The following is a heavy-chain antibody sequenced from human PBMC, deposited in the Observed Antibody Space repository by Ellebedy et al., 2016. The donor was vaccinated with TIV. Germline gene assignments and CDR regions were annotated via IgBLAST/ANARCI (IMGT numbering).Heavy chain of an antibody. V-gene: IGHV3-53*01. D-gene: IGHD3-10*01. CDR1: GFTVSHNY. J-gene: IGHJ4*02. CDR2: IYSGGDT. Sequence: GGSLRLSXAVSGFTVSHNYMRWVRQAPGKGLGWVSVIYSGGDTYYADSVEGRFTISRDTSKNTLYLQMNSLRADDTAVYYCARMARGVHHPDYWGQGTLVTVSS. CDR3: ARMARGVHHPDY.